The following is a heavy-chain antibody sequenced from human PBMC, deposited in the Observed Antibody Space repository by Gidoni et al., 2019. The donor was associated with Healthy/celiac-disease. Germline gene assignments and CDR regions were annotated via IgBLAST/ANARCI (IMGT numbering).Heavy chain of an antibody. D-gene: IGHD2-8*01. CDR1: GFTFSDYY. V-gene: IGHV3-11*01. J-gene: IGHJ6*02. CDR2: ISSSGSTI. Sequence: QVQLVESGGGLVKPGGSLRLSCAASGFTFSDYYMSWILPAPGKGLEWGSYISSSGSTIYYADSVKGRFTISRDNAKNSLYLQMNSLRAEDTAVYYCARVGTGEDCTNGVCYEYYYYGMDVWGQGTTVTVSS. CDR3: ARVGTGEDCTNGVCYEYYYYGMDV.